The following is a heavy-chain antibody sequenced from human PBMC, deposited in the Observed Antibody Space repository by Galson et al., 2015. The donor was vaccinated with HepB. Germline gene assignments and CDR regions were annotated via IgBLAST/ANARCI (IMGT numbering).Heavy chain of an antibody. V-gene: IGHV4-30-4*01. CDR3: ARVGPVWFGELLFGPDAFDI. CDR1: GGSISSGDYY. J-gene: IGHJ3*02. CDR2: IYYSGST. Sequence: LTCTVSGGSISSGDYYWSWIRQPPGKGLEWIGYIYYSGSTYYNPSLKSRVTISVDTSKNQFSLKLSSVTAADTAVYYCARVGPVWFGELLFGPDAFDIWGQGTMVTVSS. D-gene: IGHD3-10*01.